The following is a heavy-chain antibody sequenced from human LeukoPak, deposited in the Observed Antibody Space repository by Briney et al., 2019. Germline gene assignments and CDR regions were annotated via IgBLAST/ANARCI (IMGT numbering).Heavy chain of an antibody. CDR3: ARNYGDYSSSDY. V-gene: IGHV4-59*01. D-gene: IGHD4-17*01. Sequence: SETLSLTCTVSGGSISSYYWSWIRQPPGKGLEWIGYIYYSGSTNYNPSLKSRVTISVDTSKNQFSLKLSSVTAADTAVYYCARNYGDYSSSDYWGQGTLVTVSS. CDR1: GGSISSYY. J-gene: IGHJ4*02. CDR2: IYYSGST.